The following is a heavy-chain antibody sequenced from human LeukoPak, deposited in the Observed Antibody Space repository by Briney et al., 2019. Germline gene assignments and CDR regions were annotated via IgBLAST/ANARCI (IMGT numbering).Heavy chain of an antibody. V-gene: IGHV1-69*01. J-gene: IGHJ3*02. Sequence: GSSVKVSCKASGGTFSSYAISWVRQAPGQGLEWMGGIIPIFGTANYAQKFQGRVTITADESTSTAYMELSSLRSEDTAVYYCARAFRGGGRVDDAFNIWGQGTMVTVSS. CDR3: ARAFRGGGRVDDAFNI. D-gene: IGHD2-15*01. CDR1: GGTFSSYA. CDR2: IIPIFGTA.